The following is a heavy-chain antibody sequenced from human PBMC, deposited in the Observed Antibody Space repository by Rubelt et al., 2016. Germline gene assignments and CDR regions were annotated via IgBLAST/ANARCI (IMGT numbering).Heavy chain of an antibody. Sequence: EVQLVESGGGLVQPGGSLKLSCAASGFTFSGSAMHWVRQASGKGLEWVGRIRTKANSYATEYAASGKGRSTISRDDSKNRAYLQVNSRRAEDTAVYYCAREVGRSFDYCGQGALVTVSS. V-gene: IGHV3-73*02. J-gene: IGHJ4*02. CDR1: GFTFSGSA. CDR2: IRTKANSYAT. D-gene: IGHD2-2*01. CDR3: AREVGRSFDY.